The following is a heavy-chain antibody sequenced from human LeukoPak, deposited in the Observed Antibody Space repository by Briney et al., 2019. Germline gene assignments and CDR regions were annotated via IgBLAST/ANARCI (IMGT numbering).Heavy chain of an antibody. CDR3: ARLHSSSIAAPMDV. J-gene: IGHJ6*03. CDR2: ISSSGSTI. CDR1: GFTFSDYY. Sequence: GGSLRLSCAASGFTFSDYYMSWIRQAPGKGLEWVSYISSSGSTIYYADSVKGRFTISRDNAKNSLYLQMNSLRAEDTAAYYCARLHSSSIAAPMDVWGKGTTVTVSS. V-gene: IGHV3-11*01. D-gene: IGHD6-6*01.